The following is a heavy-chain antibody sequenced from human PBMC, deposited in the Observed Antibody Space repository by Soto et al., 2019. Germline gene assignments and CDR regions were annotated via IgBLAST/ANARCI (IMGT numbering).Heavy chain of an antibody. Sequence: SVKVSCKASGGTFSSYAISWVRQAPGQGLEWMGGISPIFGTANYAQKFQGRVTMTADESTSTAYMELSSLRSEDTAVYYCARVTLDAFDIWGQGTMVTVSS. J-gene: IGHJ3*02. CDR3: ARVTLDAFDI. CDR2: ISPIFGTA. D-gene: IGHD3-3*01. V-gene: IGHV1-69*13. CDR1: GGTFSSYA.